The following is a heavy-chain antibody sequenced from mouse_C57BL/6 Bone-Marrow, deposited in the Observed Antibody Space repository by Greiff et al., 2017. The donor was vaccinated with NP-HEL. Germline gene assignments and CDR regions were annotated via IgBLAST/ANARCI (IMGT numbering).Heavy chain of an antibody. D-gene: IGHD3-2*02. J-gene: IGHJ4*01. CDR2: IYPGSGST. V-gene: IGHV1-55*01. CDR1: GYTFTSYW. Sequence: VQLQQPGAELVKPGASVKMSCKASGYTFTSYWITWVKQRPGQGLEWIGDIYPGSGSTNYNEKFKSKATLTVDTSSSTAYMQLSSLTSEDSAVYYCARDETLDAQATFFLYYYAMDYWGQGTSVTVSS. CDR3: ARDETLDAQATFFLYYYAMDY.